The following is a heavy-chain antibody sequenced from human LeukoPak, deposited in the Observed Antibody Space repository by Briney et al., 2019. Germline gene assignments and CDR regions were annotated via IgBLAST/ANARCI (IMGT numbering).Heavy chain of an antibody. J-gene: IGHJ4*02. D-gene: IGHD1-20*01. CDR3: ARDRYSWNANLFDY. CDR2: INPNSGGT. V-gene: IGHV1-2*02. CDR1: GYTFTGYY. Sequence: GASVKVSCKASGYTFTGYYMHWVRQAPGQGLEWMGWINPNSGGTNYAQKFQGRVTMTRDTSISTAYMELSRLRSDDTAVYYCARDRYSWNANLFDYWGQGTLVTVSS.